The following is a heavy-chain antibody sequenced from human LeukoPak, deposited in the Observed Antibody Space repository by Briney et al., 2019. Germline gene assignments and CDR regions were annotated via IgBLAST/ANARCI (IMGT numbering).Heavy chain of an antibody. Sequence: PSETLSLTCAVYGGSFSGYYWSWIRQPPGKGLEWIGEINHSGSTNYNPSLTSRVTISVDTSKNQFSLKLSSLTAADTAVYYCARRSSSWYQAYDAFDIWGQGTMVTVSS. CDR2: INHSGST. J-gene: IGHJ3*02. CDR1: GGSFSGYY. CDR3: ARRSSSWYQAYDAFDI. D-gene: IGHD6-13*01. V-gene: IGHV4-34*01.